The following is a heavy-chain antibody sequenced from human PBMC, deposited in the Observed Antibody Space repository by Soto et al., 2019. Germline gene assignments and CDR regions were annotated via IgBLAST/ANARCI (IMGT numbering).Heavy chain of an antibody. CDR2: IIPILGIA. J-gene: IGHJ6*03. Sequence: QVQLVQSGAEVKKPGSSVKVSCKASGGTFSSYTISWVRQAPGQGLEWMGRIIPILGIANYGQKFQGRVTITADKSTSTAYMELSSLRSEDTAVYYCAREEGPRRIYMYVWGKGTTVTVSS. CDR3: AREEGPRRIYMYV. V-gene: IGHV1-69*08. D-gene: IGHD2-15*01. CDR1: GGTFSSYT.